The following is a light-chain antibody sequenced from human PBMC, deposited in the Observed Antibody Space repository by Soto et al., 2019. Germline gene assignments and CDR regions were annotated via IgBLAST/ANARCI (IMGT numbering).Light chain of an antibody. CDR1: QGVRDD. Sequence: IQMTQSPSSLSASVGDRVTITCRASQGVRDDVGWYQQKPGKAPKLLIYSASTLQSGVPSRFTGNGSDTDFTLTISGLQPEDFGAYYCLQESNYPLTFGGGTNVEIK. J-gene: IGKJ4*01. V-gene: IGKV1-6*01. CDR2: SAS. CDR3: LQESNYPLT.